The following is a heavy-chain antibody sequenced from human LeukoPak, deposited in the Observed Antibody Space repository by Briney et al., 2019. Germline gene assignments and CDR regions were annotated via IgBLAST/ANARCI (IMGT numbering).Heavy chain of an antibody. Sequence: SETLSLTCTVSGGSISSYCWSWIRQPAGKGLEWIGRIYTSGSTNYNPSLKSRVTMSVDTSKNQFSLKLSSVTAADTAVYYCARVRYDFWSGYPYWYFDLWGRGTLVTVSS. V-gene: IGHV4-4*07. CDR2: IYTSGST. CDR3: ARVRYDFWSGYPYWYFDL. J-gene: IGHJ2*01. D-gene: IGHD3-3*01. CDR1: GGSISSYC.